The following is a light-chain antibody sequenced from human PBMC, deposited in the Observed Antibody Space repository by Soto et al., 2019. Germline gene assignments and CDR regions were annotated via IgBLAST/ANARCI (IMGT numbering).Light chain of an antibody. Sequence: AIQMTQSPSSLSASVGDRVTITCRASQGIRNDLGWYQQKPGKAPKLLIYAASSLQSGVPSRFSGSGSGTDFTLTISSLHPEEFATYYCLQDYNYPLTFGQGTKVEIK. CDR2: AAS. CDR1: QGIRND. V-gene: IGKV1-6*01. CDR3: LQDYNYPLT. J-gene: IGKJ1*01.